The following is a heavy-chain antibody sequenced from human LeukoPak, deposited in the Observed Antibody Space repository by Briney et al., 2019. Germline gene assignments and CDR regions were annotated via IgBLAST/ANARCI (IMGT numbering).Heavy chain of an antibody. V-gene: IGHV4-4*07. Sequence: SETLSLTCTVSGGSISSYYWSWIRQRAGKGLEWIGRIYTSGSTNYNPSLKSRVTMSVDTSKNQFSLKLSSVTAADTAVYYCAREWGYYDSSGYYYSNVLYDYWGQGTLVTVSS. CDR1: GGSISSYY. D-gene: IGHD3-22*01. CDR2: IYTSGST. CDR3: AREWGYYDSSGYYYSNVLYDY. J-gene: IGHJ4*02.